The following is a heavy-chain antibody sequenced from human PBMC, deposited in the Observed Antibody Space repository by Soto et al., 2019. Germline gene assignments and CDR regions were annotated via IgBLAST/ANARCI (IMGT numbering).Heavy chain of an antibody. Sequence: QVQLVQSGAEVKKPGASVKVSCKASGYTFTSYGISWVRQAPGQGLERMGWISAYNGNTNYAQKLQGRVTMTTDTSTSTACSEVRSLRSDDLAVYYCASEGARILYLGHGTLLSVSS. V-gene: IGHV1-18*03. CDR1: GYTFTSYG. CDR3: ASEGARILY. CDR2: ISAYNGNT. J-gene: IGHJ4*01.